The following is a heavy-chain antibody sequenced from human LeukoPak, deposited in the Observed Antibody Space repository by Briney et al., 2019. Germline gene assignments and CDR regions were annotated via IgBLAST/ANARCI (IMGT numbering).Heavy chain of an antibody. CDR3: TTDRKHYYDSSGYYYVGEDFDY. CDR2: ISGSGGST. Sequence: GGSLRLSCAASGFTFSSYGMSWVRQAPGKGLEWVSAISGSGGSTYYADSVKGRFTISRDNSKNTLYLQMNSLKTEDTAVYYCTTDRKHYYDSSGYYYVGEDFDYWGQGTLVTVSS. V-gene: IGHV3-23*01. J-gene: IGHJ4*02. CDR1: GFTFSSYG. D-gene: IGHD3-22*01.